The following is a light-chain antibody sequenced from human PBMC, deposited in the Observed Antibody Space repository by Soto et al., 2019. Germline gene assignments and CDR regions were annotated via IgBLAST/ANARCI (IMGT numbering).Light chain of an antibody. Sequence: EIVLTQSPATLSLSPGERATLSCRTSQSVSSYLAWYQQKRGQAPRLLIYEASNRATGIPARFSGSESGTDFTHTISSLEPEDFAMYYCQQRNNWPLTVGGGTKVEI. CDR3: QQRNNWPLT. CDR2: EAS. V-gene: IGKV3-11*01. CDR1: QSVSSY. J-gene: IGKJ4*01.